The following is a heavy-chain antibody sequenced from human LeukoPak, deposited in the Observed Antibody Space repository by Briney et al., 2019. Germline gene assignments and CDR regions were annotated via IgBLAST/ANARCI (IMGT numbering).Heavy chain of an antibody. CDR2: ISGSGGST. J-gene: IGHJ4*02. V-gene: IGHV3-23*01. CDR3: AKGPPKFRGGSYCFDY. Sequence: GGSLRLSCTASGFTFSSYAMSWVRQAPGKGLEWVSAISGSGGSTYYADPVKGRFTISRDNSKSTLYLQMNSLRAEDTAVYYCAKGPPKFRGGSYCFDYWGQGTLVTVSS. D-gene: IGHD1-26*01. CDR1: GFTFSSYA.